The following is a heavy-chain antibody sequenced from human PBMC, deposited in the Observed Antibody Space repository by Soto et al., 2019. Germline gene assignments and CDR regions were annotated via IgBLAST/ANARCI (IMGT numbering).Heavy chain of an antibody. V-gene: IGHV4-39*01. Sequence: QLHLQESGPGLVKPSETLSLTCTVSGGSVSNGAYYWGWIRQPPGKGLEWIANIYHTGTTYYNPSLRTRVTMSVDTSKNQFSLKLNSVTAADTAVYYCARQANSGSYDHWGQGTLLTVSS. CDR3: ARQANSGSYDH. CDR1: GGSVSNGAYY. J-gene: IGHJ5*02. CDR2: IYHTGTT. D-gene: IGHD1-26*01.